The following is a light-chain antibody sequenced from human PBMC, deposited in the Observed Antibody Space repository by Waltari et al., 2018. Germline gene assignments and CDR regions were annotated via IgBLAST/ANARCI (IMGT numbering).Light chain of an antibody. CDR2: HDS. V-gene: IGLV3-1*01. J-gene: IGLJ1*01. CDR1: NLGDKY. Sequence: SYEVTQPPSVSVSPGQTASITCSGDNLGDKYFSWYQQKPGQSPVLVIYHDSKRPSGIPERFSGSNSGNTATLTISGTQAMDETDYYCLAWDGSGYVFGTGTKVTVL. CDR3: LAWDGSGYV.